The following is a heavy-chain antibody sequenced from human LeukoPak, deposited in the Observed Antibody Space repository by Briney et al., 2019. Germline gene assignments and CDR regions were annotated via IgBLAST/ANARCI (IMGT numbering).Heavy chain of an antibody. D-gene: IGHD5-12*01. CDR2: IIGSSGST. CDR1: GFSFNNYA. CDR3: AKGAYDYIEIAYFDY. J-gene: IGHJ4*02. Sequence: GGSLRLSCVASGFSFNNYAVNWVRQAPGKGLEWVSLIIGSSGSTFYADSVKGCFTISRDKSKNTLYLQMNSLRAEDTAVYYCAKGAYDYIEIAYFDYWGQGSLVTVSS. V-gene: IGHV3-23*01.